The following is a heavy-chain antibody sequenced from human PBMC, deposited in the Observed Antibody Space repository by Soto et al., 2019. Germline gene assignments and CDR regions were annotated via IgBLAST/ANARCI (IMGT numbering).Heavy chain of an antibody. Sequence: PSETLSLTCTVSGGSITNYYWSWIRQPAGKGLEWIGRIYTKERTNYNPSFRNRVTMSVDTSKNQFSLKLDAVTAADTAVYYCARDDYKDGGNNWFDPWGQGTLVTV. V-gene: IGHV4-4*07. CDR1: GGSITNYY. J-gene: IGHJ5*02. CDR3: ARDDYKDGGNNWFDP. D-gene: IGHD3-16*01. CDR2: IYTKERT.